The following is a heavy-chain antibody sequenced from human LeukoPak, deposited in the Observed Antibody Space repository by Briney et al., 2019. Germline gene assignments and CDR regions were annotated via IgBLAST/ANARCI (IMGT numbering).Heavy chain of an antibody. Sequence: SLRLSCAASGFTFDDYAMHWVRQAPGKGLEWVSGISWNSGSIGYADSVKGRFTISRDNAKNSLYLQMNSLRAEDTAVYYCARDGGIAAAGTAYYYYGMDVWGQGTTVTVSS. V-gene: IGHV3-9*01. D-gene: IGHD6-13*01. CDR2: ISWNSGSI. CDR3: ARDGGIAAAGTAYYYYGMDV. J-gene: IGHJ6*02. CDR1: GFTFDDYA.